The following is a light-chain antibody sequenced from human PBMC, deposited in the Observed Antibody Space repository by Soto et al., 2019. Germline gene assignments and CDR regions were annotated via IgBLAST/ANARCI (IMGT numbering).Light chain of an antibody. CDR1: GSDVGTTNY. CDR3: SSYTGSTTPVI. V-gene: IGLV2-14*01. Sequence: QSALTEPASVSGSPGQSIAISCTGSGSDVGTTNYVSWYQQHPDGAPKLMIFEVSNRPSGVSDRFSGSKSGNTSSLTISRLQAEDEADYDCSSYTGSTTPVIFGGGTKLTVL. J-gene: IGLJ2*01. CDR2: EVS.